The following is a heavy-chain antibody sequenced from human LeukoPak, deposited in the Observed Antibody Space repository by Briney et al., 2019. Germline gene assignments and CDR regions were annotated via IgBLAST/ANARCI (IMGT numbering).Heavy chain of an antibody. Sequence: ASVKVSCKASGYTFTSYGISWVRQAPGQGLEWMGWVSAYNGNTNYAQKFQGRVTITADKSTSTAYMELSSLRSEDTAVYYCARGGYYYDSSGYLGYWGQGTLVTVSS. CDR2: VSAYNGNT. D-gene: IGHD3-22*01. CDR3: ARGGYYYDSSGYLGY. V-gene: IGHV1-18*01. J-gene: IGHJ4*02. CDR1: GYTFTSYG.